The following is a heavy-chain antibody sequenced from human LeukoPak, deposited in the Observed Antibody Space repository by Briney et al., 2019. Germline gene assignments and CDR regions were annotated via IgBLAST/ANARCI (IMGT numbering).Heavy chain of an antibody. D-gene: IGHD2-2*01. CDR3: AREVVPAANIDY. CDR2: IYHSGST. V-gene: IGHV4-38-2*02. CDR1: GYSISSGYY. J-gene: IGHJ4*02. Sequence: KPSETVSLTCTVSGYSISSGYYWGWIRQPPGKGLEWIGSIYHSGSTYYNPSLKSRVTISVDTSKNQFSLKLSSVTAADTAVYYCAREVVPAANIDYWGQGTLVTVSS.